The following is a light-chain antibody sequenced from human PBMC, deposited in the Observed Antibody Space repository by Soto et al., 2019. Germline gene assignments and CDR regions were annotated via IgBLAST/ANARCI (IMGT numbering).Light chain of an antibody. CDR3: SSYAGSNNLV. CDR2: DVT. V-gene: IGLV2-11*01. CDR1: IGDVAGYNY. J-gene: IGLJ2*01. Sequence: QSVLTQPRSVSGSPGQSVTISCTGTIGDVAGYNYVSWYQHHPGKAPKLLISDVTKRPSWVPDRFSGSKSGSTASLTISELQAEDEADYYCSSYAGSNNLVFGGGTKLTVL.